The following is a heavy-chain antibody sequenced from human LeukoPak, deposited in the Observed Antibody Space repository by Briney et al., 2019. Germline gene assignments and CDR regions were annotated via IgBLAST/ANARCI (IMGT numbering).Heavy chain of an antibody. V-gene: IGHV4-30-4*01. CDR1: GGSISSGDYY. CDR2: IYYSGST. D-gene: IGHD5-12*01. J-gene: IGHJ3*02. CDR3: ARVPRDGYNYRFAFDI. Sequence: PSETLSLTCTVSGGSISSGDYYWSWIRQPPGKGLEWIGYIYYSGSTYYNPSPKSRVTISVDTSKNQFSLKLSSVTAADTAVYYCARVPRDGYNYRFAFDIWGQGTMVTVSS.